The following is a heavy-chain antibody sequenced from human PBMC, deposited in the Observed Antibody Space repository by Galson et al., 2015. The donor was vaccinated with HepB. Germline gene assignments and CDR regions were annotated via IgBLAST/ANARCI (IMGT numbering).Heavy chain of an antibody. CDR2: ISSSGSTV. CDR3: ARSPLRWFDP. Sequence: SLRLSCAASGVTFSDYYMSWIRQSPGKGLEWVSYISSSGSTVYYVDSVKGRFTISRNNAKNSLYLQMNSLRAEDTAVYYCARSPLRWFDPWGQGTLVTVSS. CDR1: GVTFSDYY. V-gene: IGHV3-11*01. J-gene: IGHJ5*02. D-gene: IGHD3-16*01.